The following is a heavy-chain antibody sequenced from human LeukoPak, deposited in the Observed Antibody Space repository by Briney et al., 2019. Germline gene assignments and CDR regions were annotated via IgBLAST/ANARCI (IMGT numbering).Heavy chain of an antibody. D-gene: IGHD3/OR15-3a*01. J-gene: IGHJ5*01. V-gene: IGHV3-7*03. CDR2: IDQDGSDR. CDR3: VRGRYYDFWRGYGKVNSIEWFDS. CDR1: GFAFSTYC. Sequence: GGSLRLSCAASGFAFSTYCMAWVRQAPGKGLEWVANIDQDGSDRYYVDSVKGRFAISRDNSKNSLFLQVNSLRAEDTAVYYCVRGRYYDFWRGYGKVNSIEWFDSWGQGTLVTVSS.